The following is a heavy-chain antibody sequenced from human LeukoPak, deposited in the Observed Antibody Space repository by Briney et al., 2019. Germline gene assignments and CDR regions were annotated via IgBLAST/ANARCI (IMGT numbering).Heavy chain of an antibody. Sequence: GASVKVSCKASGYTFTSYYIHWVRQAPGQGPEWMGWVIPNSGGTKYAQKFQDRVTLTRDTSTNTAYMELSSLTHDDTAVYYCARGVLTQGRGAFDIWGQGSMVTVSS. V-gene: IGHV1-2*02. CDR3: ARGVLTQGRGAFDI. CDR1: GYTFTSYY. D-gene: IGHD3-9*01. CDR2: VIPNSGGT. J-gene: IGHJ3*02.